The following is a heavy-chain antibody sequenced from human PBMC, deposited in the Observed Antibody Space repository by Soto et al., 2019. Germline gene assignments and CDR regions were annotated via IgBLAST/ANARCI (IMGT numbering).Heavy chain of an antibody. Sequence: QVQLVQSGAEVKKPESSVKVSCKAPGGTFSTYAISWVRQAPGQGLEWMGGIIPMFGTANYAQRFQDRVTIPADAPTNTVYMELSSLRSEDTAVYFCASGIQLWLRRINNGYSGWGQGTLVTVSS. D-gene: IGHD5-18*01. CDR3: ASGIQLWLRRINNGYSG. CDR2: IIPMFGTA. V-gene: IGHV1-69*12. CDR1: GGTFSTYA. J-gene: IGHJ4*02.